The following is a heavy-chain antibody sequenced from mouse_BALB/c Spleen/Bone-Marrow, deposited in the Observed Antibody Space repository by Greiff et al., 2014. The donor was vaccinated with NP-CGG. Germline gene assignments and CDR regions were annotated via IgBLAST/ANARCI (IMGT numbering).Heavy chain of an antibody. Sequence: LVKPSQSLSLTCTVPGYSITSGYSWHWIRPFPGNKLEWMGYIHYSGSTNYNPSLKSRISITRDTSKNQFFLQLNSVTTEDTATYYCARREGNHAAWFAYWGQGTLVAVSA. CDR3: ARREGNHAAWFAY. CDR1: GYSITSGYS. D-gene: IGHD2-1*01. J-gene: IGHJ3*01. CDR2: IHYSGST. V-gene: IGHV3-1*02.